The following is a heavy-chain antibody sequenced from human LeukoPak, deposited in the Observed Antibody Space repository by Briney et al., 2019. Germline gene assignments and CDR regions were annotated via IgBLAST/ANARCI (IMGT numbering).Heavy chain of an antibody. CDR1: GGSISSGSYY. J-gene: IGHJ5*02. Sequence: KPSQTLSLTCTVSGGSISSGSYYWSWIRQPAGKGLEWIGRIYSSGTTNYNPSLKTRITISVDTSKNQFSLKLSSVTAADTAVYYCAREAYCSGNSCYMGGWWFDPWGQGTLVTVSS. D-gene: IGHD2-2*02. CDR2: IYSSGTT. V-gene: IGHV4-61*02. CDR3: AREAYCSGNSCYMGGWWFDP.